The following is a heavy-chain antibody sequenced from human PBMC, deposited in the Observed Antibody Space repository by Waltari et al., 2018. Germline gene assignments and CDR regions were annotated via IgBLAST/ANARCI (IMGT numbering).Heavy chain of an antibody. CDR3: VRHARTTSGGKHFDH. CDR2: MYYSGST. Sequence: QLQLQESGPGLVQASETLSLTCTVPGDSLSSSSYYWGWVRQPPGKGLEWIGNMYYSGSTYYNPSLKSRVTISGDTSKSQFSLKLSSVTAADTSMYYCVRHARTTSGGKHFDHWGQGMLVTVSP. V-gene: IGHV4-39*01. D-gene: IGHD2-15*01. CDR1: GDSLSSSSYY. J-gene: IGHJ4*02.